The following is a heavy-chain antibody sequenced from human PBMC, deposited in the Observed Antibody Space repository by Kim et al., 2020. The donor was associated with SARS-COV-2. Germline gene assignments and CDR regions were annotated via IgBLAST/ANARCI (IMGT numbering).Heavy chain of an antibody. J-gene: IGHJ6*02. CDR3: ARAPPENTAMVKVGGMDV. CDR1: GFTFSSYS. D-gene: IGHD5-18*01. CDR2: ISSSSSYI. Sequence: GGSLRLSCAASGFTFSSYSMNWVRQAPGKGLEWVSSISSSSSYIYYADSVKGRFTISRDNAKNSLYLQMNSLRAEDTAVYYCARAPPENTAMVKVGGMDVWGQGTTVTVSS. V-gene: IGHV3-21*01.